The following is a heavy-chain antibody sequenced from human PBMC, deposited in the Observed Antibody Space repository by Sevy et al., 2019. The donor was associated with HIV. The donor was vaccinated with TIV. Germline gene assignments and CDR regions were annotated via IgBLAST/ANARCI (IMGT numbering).Heavy chain of an antibody. J-gene: IGHJ4*02. Sequence: GESLKISCAASGFTFRNAWMNWVRQAPGKGLEWVGHIKSKNDGETTDYVEPVKGRFTISRKDSKNTHYLQMNSLKIEDTAVYYCTTDIAEAGKGELDYWGQGTLVTVSS. CDR3: TTDIAEAGKGELDY. CDR2: IKSKNDGETT. D-gene: IGHD6-19*01. V-gene: IGHV3-15*01. CDR1: GFTFRNAW.